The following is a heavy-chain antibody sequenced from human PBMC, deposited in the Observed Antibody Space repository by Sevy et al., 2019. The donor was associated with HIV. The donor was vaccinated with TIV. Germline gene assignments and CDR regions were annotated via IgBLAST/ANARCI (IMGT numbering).Heavy chain of an antibody. CDR1: GGTFSSYA. D-gene: IGHD3-10*01. Sequence: ASVKVSCKASGGTFSSYAISWVRQAPGQGLEWMGGIIPIFGTANYAQKFQGRVTITADESTSTAYMELSSLRSEDTAVHYCARSLLWFRELAAYYYYYGMDVWGQGTTVTVSS. CDR2: IIPIFGTA. J-gene: IGHJ6*02. V-gene: IGHV1-69*13. CDR3: ARSLLWFRELAAYYYYYGMDV.